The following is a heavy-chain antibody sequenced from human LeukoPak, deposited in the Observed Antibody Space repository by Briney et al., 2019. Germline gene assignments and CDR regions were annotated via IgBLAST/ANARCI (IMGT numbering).Heavy chain of an antibody. Sequence: GGSLRLSRAASGFTFSSYTMSWVRQAPGKGLEWVSAISGSGYSTYYADSVKGRFTISRDNSKNTLYLQMNSLRAEDTAVYYCAKEAGYSGYDYPDYWGQGTLVTVSS. CDR1: GFTFSSYT. D-gene: IGHD5-12*01. CDR3: AKEAGYSGYDYPDY. J-gene: IGHJ4*02. CDR2: ISGSGYST. V-gene: IGHV3-23*01.